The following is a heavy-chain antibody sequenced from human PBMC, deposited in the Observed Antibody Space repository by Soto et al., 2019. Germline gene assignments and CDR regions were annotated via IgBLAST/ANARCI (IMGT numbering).Heavy chain of an antibody. CDR3: ARDRFCTNGVCRTNGIHYYYYGMDV. CDR2: INAGNGNT. Sequence: ASVKVSCKASGYTFTSYAMHWVRQAPGQRLEWMGWINAGNGNTKYSQKFQGRVTITRDTSASTAYMELSSLRSEDTAVYYCARDRFCTNGVCRTNGIHYYYYGMDVWGQGTTVTVSS. V-gene: IGHV1-3*01. J-gene: IGHJ6*02. D-gene: IGHD2-8*01. CDR1: GYTFTSYA.